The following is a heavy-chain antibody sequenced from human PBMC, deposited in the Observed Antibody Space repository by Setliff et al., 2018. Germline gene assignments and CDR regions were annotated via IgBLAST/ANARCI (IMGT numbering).Heavy chain of an antibody. CDR2: IYYSGTA. CDR1: GDSISSRSYQ. J-gene: IGHJ4*02. D-gene: IGHD3-10*01. CDR3: ARHQFVGGYYGSVTYRHFDY. V-gene: IGHV4-39*01. Sequence: PSETLSLTCTVSGDSISSRSYQWGWIRQPPGKGLEWIGSIYYSGTAYYNPSLKSRVTISVDTSKNQFSLQLTSVTATDTAVYYCARHQFVGGYYGSVTYRHFDYWGQGTLVTVSS.